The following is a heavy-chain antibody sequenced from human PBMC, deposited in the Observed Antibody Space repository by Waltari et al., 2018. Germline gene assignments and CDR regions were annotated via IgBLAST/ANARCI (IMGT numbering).Heavy chain of an antibody. Sequence: QVHLIQSGSGVKNPGSSVKLSCKTSGDIFNNCGISWVRQVPGQGLEWMAGIVPLFQFTSYTEDCKDRVTITADESTSTAYMELSSLRSEDTAVYYCARGLVGAHFTGFQHWGQGTLVTVSS. CDR3: ARGLVGAHFTGFQH. CDR1: GDIFNNCG. J-gene: IGHJ1*01. CDR2: IVPLFQFT. V-gene: IGHV1-69*13. D-gene: IGHD1-26*01.